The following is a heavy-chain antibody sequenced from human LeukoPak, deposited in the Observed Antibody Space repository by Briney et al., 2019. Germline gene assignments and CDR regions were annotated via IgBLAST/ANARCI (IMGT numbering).Heavy chain of an antibody. Sequence: GGSLRLSCAASGFTFSSYSMTWVRQAPGKGLEWVSYISSSSSTIYYADSVKGRFTISRDNAKNSLYLQMNSLRAEDTAVYYCASLPPHYDILTGYYHEDDYWGQGTLVTVSS. CDR1: GFTFSSYS. V-gene: IGHV3-48*01. D-gene: IGHD3-9*01. J-gene: IGHJ4*02. CDR3: ASLPPHYDILTGYYHEDDY. CDR2: ISSSSSTI.